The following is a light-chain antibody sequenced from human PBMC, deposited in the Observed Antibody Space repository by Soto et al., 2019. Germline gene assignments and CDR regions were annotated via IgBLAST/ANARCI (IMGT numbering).Light chain of an antibody. J-gene: IGLJ1*01. CDR3: SSYTSSHTYV. CDR2: EVS. Sequence: QCVRSEAGTVPWSPGHSLTICCTGTTIDIAPYNYVSWYQQHPGKAPKLIIYEVSYRPSGISNRFSGSKSGNTASLTISGLQAEDEADHYCSSYTSSHTYVFGTGTKVTVL. V-gene: IGLV2-14*01. CDR1: TIDIAPYNY.